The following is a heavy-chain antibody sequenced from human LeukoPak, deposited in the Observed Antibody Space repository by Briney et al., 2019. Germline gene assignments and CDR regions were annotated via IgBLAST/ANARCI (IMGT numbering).Heavy chain of an antibody. J-gene: IGHJ6*03. Sequence: GGSLRLSCAASGFTFSSYAMSWVRQAPGKGLEWVSAISGSGGSTYYADSVKGRFTISRDNSKNTLYLQMDSLRTEDTALYYCARDQLGGDPHDYYYYMDVWGKGTTVTVSS. CDR1: GFTFSSYA. CDR2: ISGSGGST. D-gene: IGHD4-17*01. CDR3: ARDQLGGDPHDYYYYMDV. V-gene: IGHV3-23*01.